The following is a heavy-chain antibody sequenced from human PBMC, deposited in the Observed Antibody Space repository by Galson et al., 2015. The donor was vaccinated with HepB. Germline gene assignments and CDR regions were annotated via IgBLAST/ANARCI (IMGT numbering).Heavy chain of an antibody. Sequence: QSGAEVKKPGESLRISCKGSGYSFTSYWISWVRQMPGKGLEWMGRIDPSDSYTNYSPSFQGHVTISADKSISTAYLQWSSLKASDTAMYYCARQGITMVRGVPPTFDYWGQGTLVTVSS. CDR1: GYSFTSYW. CDR3: ARQGITMVRGVPPTFDY. J-gene: IGHJ4*02. V-gene: IGHV5-10-1*01. D-gene: IGHD3-10*01. CDR2: IDPSDSYT.